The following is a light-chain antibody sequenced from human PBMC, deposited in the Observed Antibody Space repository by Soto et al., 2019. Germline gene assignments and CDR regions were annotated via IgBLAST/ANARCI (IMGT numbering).Light chain of an antibody. CDR2: AAS. Sequence: DIQMTQSPSSLSASVGDRVTITCRASQSINTYLNWYQQKPGKAPNLLIYAASSLQSGVPSRFSGSGSGTDFTLTISRLQPEDFATYYCQQTYSALYTFGQGTKLEIK. CDR1: QSINTY. V-gene: IGKV1-39*01. CDR3: QQTYSALYT. J-gene: IGKJ2*01.